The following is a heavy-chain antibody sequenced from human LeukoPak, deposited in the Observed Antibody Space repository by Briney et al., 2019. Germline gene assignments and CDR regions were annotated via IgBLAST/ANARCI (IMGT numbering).Heavy chain of an antibody. Sequence: GGSLRLSCVVSGFTVSSNHISWVRQTPGKGLEWVSVFYSGGSTYYADSVKGRFTISRDNSKNTVYLQMNSLRVEDTAVYYCAREGSLGGLSTFDIWGQGTMVTVSS. J-gene: IGHJ3*02. CDR2: FYSGGST. CDR1: GFTVSSNH. D-gene: IGHD3-10*01. V-gene: IGHV3-53*01. CDR3: AREGSLGGLSTFDI.